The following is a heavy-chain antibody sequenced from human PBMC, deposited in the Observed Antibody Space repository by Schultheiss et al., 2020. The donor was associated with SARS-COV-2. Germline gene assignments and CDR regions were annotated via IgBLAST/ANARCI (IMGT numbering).Heavy chain of an antibody. Sequence: GGSLRLSCAASGFTFSSYGMHWVRQAPGKGLEYVSAISSNGGSTYYANSVKGRFTISRDNSKNTLYLQMGSLRAEDMAVYYCARARGKSSWYYFDYWGQGTLVTVSS. V-gene: IGHV3-64*01. J-gene: IGHJ4*02. CDR2: ISSNGGST. CDR1: GFTFSSYG. CDR3: ARARGKSSWYYFDY. D-gene: IGHD6-13*01.